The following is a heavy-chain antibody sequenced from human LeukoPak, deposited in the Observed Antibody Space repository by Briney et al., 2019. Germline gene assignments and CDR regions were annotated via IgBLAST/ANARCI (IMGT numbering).Heavy chain of an antibody. CDR3: ARERRPYSGSYFEFDY. D-gene: IGHD1-26*01. Sequence: GGSLRLSCAASGFTFSSYGMHWVRQAPGKGLEWVAVISYDGSNKYYADSVKGRFTISRDNSKNTLYLQMNSLRAEDTAVYYCARERRPYSGSYFEFDYWGQGTLVTVSS. CDR1: GFTFSSYG. J-gene: IGHJ4*02. CDR2: ISYDGSNK. V-gene: IGHV3-30*03.